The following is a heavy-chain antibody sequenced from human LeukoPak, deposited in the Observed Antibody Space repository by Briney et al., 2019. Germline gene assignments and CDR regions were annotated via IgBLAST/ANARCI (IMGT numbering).Heavy chain of an antibody. J-gene: IGHJ2*01. D-gene: IGHD3-22*01. V-gene: IGHV4-39*01. CDR3: ARGVTMIVVVIHDWYFDL. CDR1: GGSISSSSYY. CDR2: IYYTRST. Sequence: SETLSLTCTVSGGSISSSSYYRGWIRQPPGKGLEWIGSIYYTRSTYHNPSLKSRVTISVDTSKNQFSLKLTSVTAADTAVYYCARGVTMIVVVIHDWYFDLWGRGTLVTVSS.